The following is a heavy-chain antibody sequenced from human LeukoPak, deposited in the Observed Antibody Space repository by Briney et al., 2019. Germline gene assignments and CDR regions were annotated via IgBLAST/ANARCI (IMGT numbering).Heavy chain of an antibody. CDR3: ARRRDLYSGSYYPFDY. CDR2: IYPGDSDT. V-gene: IGHV5-51*01. CDR1: GYSFTSYW. Sequence: ESLKISCKGSGYSFTSYWIGWVRQMPGKGLEWMGIIYPGDSDTRYSPSFQGQVTISADKSISTAYLQWSSLKASDTAMYYCARRRDLYSGSYYPFDYWGQGTLVTVSS. J-gene: IGHJ4*02. D-gene: IGHD1-26*01.